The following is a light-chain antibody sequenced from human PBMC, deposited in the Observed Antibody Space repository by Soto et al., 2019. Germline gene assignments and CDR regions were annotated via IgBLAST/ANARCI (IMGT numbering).Light chain of an antibody. V-gene: IGLV1-44*01. Sequence: QSVLTQPPSASGTPGQRVTISCSGSSSNIGSNTGNWYQQLPGTAPKLLIYSNNQRPSGVPDRFSGSKSGTSASLAISGLQSEDEADYYCAACDDSLNGLFGGGTKLTVL. CDR1: SSNIGSNT. J-gene: IGLJ2*01. CDR3: AACDDSLNGL. CDR2: SNN.